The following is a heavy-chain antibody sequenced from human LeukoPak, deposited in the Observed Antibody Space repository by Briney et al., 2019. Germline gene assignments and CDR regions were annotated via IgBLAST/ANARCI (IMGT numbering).Heavy chain of an antibody. CDR3: ARDSELLWFGEFGDY. Sequence: ASAKVSCKASGYTFTGYYMHWVRQAPGQGLEWMGWINPNSGGTNYAQKFQGRVTMTRDTSISTAYMELSRLRSDDTAVYYCARDSELLWFGEFGDYWGQGTLVTVSS. D-gene: IGHD3-10*01. CDR1: GYTFTGYY. CDR2: INPNSGGT. J-gene: IGHJ4*02. V-gene: IGHV1-2*02.